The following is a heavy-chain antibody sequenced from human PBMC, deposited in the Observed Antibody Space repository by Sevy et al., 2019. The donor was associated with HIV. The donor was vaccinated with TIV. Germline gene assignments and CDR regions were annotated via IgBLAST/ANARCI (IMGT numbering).Heavy chain of an antibody. CDR2: IKQDGSEK. Sequence: GGSLRLSCAASGFTFSSYSMNWVRQAPGKGLEWVANIKQDGSEKYYVDSVKGRFTISRDNAKNSLYLQMNSLRAEDTAVYYCARGVGRQQQPAGRLYFDYWGQGTLVTVSS. D-gene: IGHD6-13*01. CDR1: GFTFSSYS. V-gene: IGHV3-7*03. CDR3: ARGVGRQQQPAGRLYFDY. J-gene: IGHJ4*02.